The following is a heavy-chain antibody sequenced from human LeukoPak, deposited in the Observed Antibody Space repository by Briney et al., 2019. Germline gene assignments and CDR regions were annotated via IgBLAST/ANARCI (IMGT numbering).Heavy chain of an antibody. D-gene: IGHD3-22*01. CDR3: ARVSMIVSY. CDR1: GGSFSGYY. Sequence: SETPSLTCAVYGGSFSGYYWSWIRQPPGKGLEWIGEINHSGSTNYNPSLKSRVTISVDTSKNQFSLKLGSVTAADTAVYYCARVSMIVSYWGQGTLVTVSS. CDR2: INHSGST. V-gene: IGHV4-34*01. J-gene: IGHJ4*02.